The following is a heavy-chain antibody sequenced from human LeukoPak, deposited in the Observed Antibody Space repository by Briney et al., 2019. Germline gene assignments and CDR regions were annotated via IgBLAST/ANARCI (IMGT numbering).Heavy chain of an antibody. CDR1: GFTFSSSA. V-gene: IGHV3-23*01. CDR3: AKTQTTYNYYDSSGYYRPFDY. J-gene: IGHJ4*02. D-gene: IGHD3-22*01. Sequence: GGSLRLSCAASGFTFSSSAMSWVRQAPGRGLEWVSAISGSAIGTYYADCVKGRFTISRDNSKNTLYLQMNSLRAEDTAVYYCAKTQTTYNYYDSSGYYRPFDYWGQGTLVTVSS. CDR2: ISGSAIGT.